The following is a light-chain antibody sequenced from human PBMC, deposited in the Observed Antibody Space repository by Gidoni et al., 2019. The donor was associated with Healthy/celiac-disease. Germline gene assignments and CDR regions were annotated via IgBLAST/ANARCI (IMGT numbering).Light chain of an antibody. Sequence: IEMTKYPSSLSASVGDRVTITCRASQSISSYLNWYQQKPGKAPKLLSYAASSLQSGVPSRFSGSGSGTDFTLTISSLQPEDFATYYCQQSYSTPLTFGPGTKVEIK. J-gene: IGKJ1*01. CDR2: AAS. V-gene: IGKV1-39*01. CDR1: QSISSY. CDR3: QQSYSTPLT.